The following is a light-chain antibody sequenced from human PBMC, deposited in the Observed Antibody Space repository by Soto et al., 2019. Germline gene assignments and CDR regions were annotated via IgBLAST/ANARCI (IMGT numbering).Light chain of an antibody. J-gene: IGKJ4*01. CDR2: GAS. V-gene: IGKV3-15*01. CDR3: QQYNNWPLT. CDR1: QSVSTN. Sequence: EIVMTQSPVTLSVSPGERATLSCRASQSVSTNLAWYQQKRGQAPRLLIFGASTRATGIPARFSGSGSGTEFTLTISSLQSEDFAVYYCQQYNNWPLTFGGGTKVDIK.